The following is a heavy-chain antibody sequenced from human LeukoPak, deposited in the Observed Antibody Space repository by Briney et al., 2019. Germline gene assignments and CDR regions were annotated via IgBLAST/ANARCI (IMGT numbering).Heavy chain of an antibody. D-gene: IGHD3-10*01. CDR3: ARVQYRGYGSGSLCLDY. V-gene: IGHV4-34*01. Sequence: SETLSLTCGVSGGSFTGYYWSWIRQPPGKGLECIGEINHTGKTKYNPSLKSRVTISVDSSKDQFSLNLSSVTAADTALYYCARVQYRGYGSGSLCLDYWSQGTLVTVSS. CDR1: GGSFTGYY. J-gene: IGHJ4*02. CDR2: INHTGKT.